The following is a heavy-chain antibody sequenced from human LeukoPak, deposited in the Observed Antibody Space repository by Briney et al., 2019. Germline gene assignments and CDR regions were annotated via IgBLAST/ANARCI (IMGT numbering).Heavy chain of an antibody. V-gene: IGHV1-18*01. D-gene: IGHD3-22*01. CDR2: ISTYNGNR. CDR3: ARVYDSTGDIDSFDI. Sequence: ASVKVSCKASGYTFTKYGISWVRQAPGQGLEWVGWISTYNGNRNYAQKVQARVTVTTDTSTSTVYMELRSLRSDDTAVYYCARVYDSTGDIDSFDIWGRGSMVTVSS. CDR1: GYTFTKYG. J-gene: IGHJ3*02.